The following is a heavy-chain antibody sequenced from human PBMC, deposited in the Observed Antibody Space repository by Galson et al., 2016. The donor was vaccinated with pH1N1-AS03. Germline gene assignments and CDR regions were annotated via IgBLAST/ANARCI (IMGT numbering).Heavy chain of an antibody. V-gene: IGHV3-30*03. CDR2: ISSHGKID. Sequence: SLRFSCAASGFIFSNHGMHWVRQAPGKGLEWVAVISSHGKIDYYADSVKGRFTVSRDNAMNSLYLQMNSLRAEDTALYYCARSRSPDYYDSSTYRPDAFDIWGQGTLVTVSS. CDR3: ARSRSPDYYDSSTYRPDAFDI. J-gene: IGHJ4*02. D-gene: IGHD3-22*01. CDR1: GFIFSNHG.